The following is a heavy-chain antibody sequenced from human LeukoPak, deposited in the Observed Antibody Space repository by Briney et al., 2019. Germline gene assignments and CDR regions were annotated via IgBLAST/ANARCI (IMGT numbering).Heavy chain of an antibody. J-gene: IGHJ4*02. CDR1: GGSISSSSYY. V-gene: IGHV4-39*01. Sequence: PSETLSLTCTVSGGSISSSSYYWGWIRQPPGKGLEWIGSIYYSGSTYYNPSLKSRFPISVDTSKNQFSLKLSSVTAADTAVYYCARQLPPTPYDYWGQGTLVTVSS. D-gene: IGHD2-15*01. CDR3: ARQLPPTPYDY. CDR2: IYYSGST.